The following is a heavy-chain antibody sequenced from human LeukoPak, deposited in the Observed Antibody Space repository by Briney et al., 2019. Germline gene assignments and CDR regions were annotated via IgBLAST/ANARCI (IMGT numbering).Heavy chain of an antibody. D-gene: IGHD3-22*01. J-gene: IGHJ6*03. Sequence: GGSLRLSCAASGFTFSSYWMSWVRQAPGKGLEWVANIKQDGSEKYYVDSVKGRFTISRDNAKNSLYLQMNSLRAEDTAVYYCARSSSYDSSGYFPLVYYYYYMDVWGKGTTVTISS. V-gene: IGHV3-7*01. CDR3: ARSSSYDSSGYFPLVYYYYYMDV. CDR1: GFTFSSYW. CDR2: IKQDGSEK.